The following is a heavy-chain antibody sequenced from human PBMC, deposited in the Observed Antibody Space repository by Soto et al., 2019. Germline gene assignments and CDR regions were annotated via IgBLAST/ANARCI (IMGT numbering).Heavy chain of an antibody. Sequence: SETLSLTCAVYGGSFSGYYWSWIRQPPGKGLEWIGEINHSGSTNYNPSLKSRVTISVDTSKNQFSLKLSSVTAADTAVYYCARFRTTEVAMVTGSYFDYWGQGTLVTVSS. CDR2: INHSGST. CDR1: GGSFSGYY. J-gene: IGHJ4*02. D-gene: IGHD5-18*01. V-gene: IGHV4-34*01. CDR3: ARFRTTEVAMVTGSYFDY.